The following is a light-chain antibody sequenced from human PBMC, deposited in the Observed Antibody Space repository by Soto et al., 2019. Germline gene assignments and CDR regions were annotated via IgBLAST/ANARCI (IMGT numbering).Light chain of an antibody. CDR1: SSDVGGYNY. V-gene: IGLV2-14*01. CDR2: EVT. CDR3: RSYTRSNTLVA. J-gene: IGLJ2*01. Sequence: QSALTQPASVSGSPGQSITISCTGTSSDVGGYNYVSWYQQHPGKAPKLMIYEVTKRPSGVSNRFSGSMSDNTASLTISGLQAEDEAEYYCRSYTRSNTLVAFGGGTQLTVL.